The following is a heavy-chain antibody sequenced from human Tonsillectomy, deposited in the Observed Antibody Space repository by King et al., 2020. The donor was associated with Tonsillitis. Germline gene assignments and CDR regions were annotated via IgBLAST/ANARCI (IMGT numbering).Heavy chain of an antibody. CDR1: GGSINSADSY. Sequence: LQLQESGPGLVKPSQTLSLTCTVSGGSINSADSYWTWNRQDSGQGLEWIGYIYYSGSTYYNPSLKSRVTMSVDTSKNQFSLNLSSVTAADTAVYYCAREGRMSWFGDLISYFELWGQGTLVTVSS. CDR2: IYYSGST. V-gene: IGHV4-31*03. CDR3: AREGRMSWFGDLISYFEL. D-gene: IGHD3-10*01. J-gene: IGHJ4*02.